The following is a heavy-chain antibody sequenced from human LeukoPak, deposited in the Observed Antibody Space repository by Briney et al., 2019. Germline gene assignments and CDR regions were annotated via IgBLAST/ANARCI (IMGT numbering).Heavy chain of an antibody. CDR2: IYPDTSDT. CDR1: GYSIVNFW. J-gene: IGHJ4*02. Sequence: GESLKISCKASGYSIVNFWIAWVRQTPGKGLEWVGIIYPDTSDTRYSPSFQGQVTISADKSISTAYLQWSSLKASDNGIYCARLNDWADYWGQGTLVTVSS. V-gene: IGHV5-51*01. D-gene: IGHD3-9*01. CDR3: ARLNDWADY.